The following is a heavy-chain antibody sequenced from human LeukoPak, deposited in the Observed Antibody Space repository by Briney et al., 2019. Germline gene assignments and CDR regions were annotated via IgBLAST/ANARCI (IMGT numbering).Heavy chain of an antibody. Sequence: SETLSLTCTVSGGSISSSSYYWSWIRQPPGKGLEWIGEINHSGSTNYNPSLKSRVTISVDTSKNQFSLKLSSVTAADTAVYYCARAPRWGRGYSGYNQGTTFDYWGQGTLVTVSS. V-gene: IGHV4-39*07. CDR1: GGSISSSSYY. J-gene: IGHJ4*02. D-gene: IGHD5-12*01. CDR3: ARAPRWGRGYSGYNQGTTFDY. CDR2: INHSGST.